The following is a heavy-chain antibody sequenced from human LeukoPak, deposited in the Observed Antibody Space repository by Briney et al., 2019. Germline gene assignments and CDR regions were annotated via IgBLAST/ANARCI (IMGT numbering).Heavy chain of an antibody. CDR2: IKQDGRDK. CDR3: SGWDGNVDY. D-gene: IGHD1-1*01. Sequence: GGSLRLSRAASGFTFSSYWMNWVLQAPGKGLEWVANIKQDGRDKYYLDSVKGRFTISRDNARNSLYLQMNSLRAEDTAVYYCSGWDGNVDYWGQGTLVTVSS. V-gene: IGHV3-7*02. CDR1: GFTFSSYW. J-gene: IGHJ4*02.